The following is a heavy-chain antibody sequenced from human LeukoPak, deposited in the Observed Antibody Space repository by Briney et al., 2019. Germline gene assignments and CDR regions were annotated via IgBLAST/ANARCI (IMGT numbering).Heavy chain of an antibody. CDR1: GGSFSGYY. J-gene: IGHJ4*02. D-gene: IGHD1-14*01. CDR2: INHSGST. V-gene: IGHV4-34*01. Sequence: SKTLSLTCAVYGGSFSGYYWSWIRQPPGKGLEWIGEINHSGSTNYNPSLKSRVTISVDTSKNQFSLKLSSVTAADTAVYYCARGRKYFDYWGQGTLVTVSS. CDR3: ARGRKYFDY.